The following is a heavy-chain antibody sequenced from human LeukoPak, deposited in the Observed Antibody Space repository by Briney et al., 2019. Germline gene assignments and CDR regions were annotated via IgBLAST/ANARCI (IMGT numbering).Heavy chain of an antibody. CDR2: IYSGGST. J-gene: IGHJ4*02. CDR1: GFTFSSYG. CDR3: ARGQGLDY. V-gene: IGHV3-NL1*01. Sequence: PGGSLRLSCAASGFTFSSYGMHWVRQAPGKGLEWVSVIYSGGSTYYADSVKGRFTISRDNSKNTLYLQMNSLRAEDTAVYYCARGQGLDYWGQGTLVTVSS.